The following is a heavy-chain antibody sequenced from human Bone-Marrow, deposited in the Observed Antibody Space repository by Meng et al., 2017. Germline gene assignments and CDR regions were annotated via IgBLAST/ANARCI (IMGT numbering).Heavy chain of an antibody. Sequence: GESLKISCAASGFTFSSYSMNWVRQAPGKGLEWVSSINSSSSYIYYADSVKGRFTISRDNAKNSLYLQMNSLGAEDTAVYYCASRRLPGYSYGIGHWGQGTLVTVSS. CDR1: GFTFSSYS. CDR3: ASRRLPGYSYGIGH. J-gene: IGHJ4*02. V-gene: IGHV3-21*01. D-gene: IGHD5-18*01. CDR2: INSSSSYI.